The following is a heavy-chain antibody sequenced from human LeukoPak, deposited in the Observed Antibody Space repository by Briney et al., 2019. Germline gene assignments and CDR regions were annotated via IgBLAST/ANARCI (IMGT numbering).Heavy chain of an antibody. CDR2: LNSGGSTV. D-gene: IGHD3-16*02. J-gene: IGHJ4*02. CDR1: GFTFSDYY. Sequence: GGSLRLSCAASGFTFSDYYMSWIRQAPGKGLEWVSSLNSGGSTVWYADSVKGRFTISRDNAKNSMYLKMNNLGAEDTAVYYFGRGALVTFGGVIPYYFDYWGQGTLVTVSS. V-gene: IGHV3-11*01. CDR3: GRGALVTFGGVIPYYFDY.